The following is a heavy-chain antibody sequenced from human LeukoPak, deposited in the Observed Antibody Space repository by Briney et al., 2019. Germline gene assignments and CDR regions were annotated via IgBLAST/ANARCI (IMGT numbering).Heavy chain of an antibody. D-gene: IGHD1-26*01. CDR3: AKPGRVGPPTYFDY. V-gene: IGHV3-30*18. CDR2: ISYDGSNT. CDR1: GLTFTSDG. J-gene: IGHJ4*02. Sequence: ERSLRLSCAASGLTFTSDGMHWVRQAPGKGLEWGAVISYDGSNTYYADSVKGRFTISRDNSKNTVYLQMNSLRAADTAAYYCAKPGRVGPPTYFDYWGQGTLVTVSS.